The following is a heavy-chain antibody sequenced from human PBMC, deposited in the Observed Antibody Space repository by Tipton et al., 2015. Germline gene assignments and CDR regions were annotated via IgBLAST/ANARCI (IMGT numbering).Heavy chain of an antibody. V-gene: IGHV4-61*01. J-gene: IGHJ5*02. CDR3: ARDWHKCYGSDSPAGCFDP. Sequence: TLSLTCTVSGGSISGAYNYWTWIRQPPTKGLEWIGYIYYSGSTNYNPSLKSRITISVDTSKNQFSLKLSSVTAADTAVYYCARDWHKCYGSDSPAGCFDPWGQGTLVTVSS. D-gene: IGHD3-10*01. CDR2: IYYSGST. CDR1: GGSISGAYNY.